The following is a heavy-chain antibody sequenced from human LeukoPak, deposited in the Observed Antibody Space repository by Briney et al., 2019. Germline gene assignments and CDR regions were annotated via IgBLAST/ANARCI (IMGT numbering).Heavy chain of an antibody. CDR3: ARYLYYYDSSGSQAFDI. J-gene: IGHJ3*02. V-gene: IGHV4-34*01. D-gene: IGHD3-22*01. Sequence: SETLSLTCAVYGGSFSGYYWSWIRQPPGKGLEWIGEINHSGSTNYNPSLKSRVTISVDTSKNQFSLKLSSVTAADTAVYYCARYLYYYDSSGSQAFDIWGQGTMVTVSS. CDR2: INHSGST. CDR1: GGSFSGYY.